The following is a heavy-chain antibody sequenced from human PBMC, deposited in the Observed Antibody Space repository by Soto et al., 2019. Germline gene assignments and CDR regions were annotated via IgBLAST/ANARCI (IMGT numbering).Heavy chain of an antibody. D-gene: IGHD2-2*01. CDR3: ARVTRGGAFDI. CDR1: GYTFTNYS. V-gene: IGHV1-3*01. Sequence: GASVKVSCKASGYTFTNYSLHWVRQAPGQRLEWMGWINAGNGNTKYSQKFQGRVTITRDTSASTAYMELSSLRSEDTAVYYCARVTRGGAFDIWGQGTMVTVSS. CDR2: INAGNGNT. J-gene: IGHJ3*02.